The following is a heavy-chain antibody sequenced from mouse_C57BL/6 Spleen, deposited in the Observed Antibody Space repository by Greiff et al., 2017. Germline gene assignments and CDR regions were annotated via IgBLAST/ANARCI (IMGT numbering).Heavy chain of an antibody. V-gene: IGHV1-67*01. CDR2: ISTYYGDA. J-gene: IGHJ3*01. CDR3: ARLLWLRRSWFAY. D-gene: IGHD2-2*01. Sequence: VQRVESGPELVRPGVSVKISCKGSGYTFTDYAMHWVKQSHAKSLEWIGVISTYYGDASYNQKFKDKATMTVDKSSSTAYMELARLTSEDSAVYYCARLLWLRRSWFAYWGQGTLVTVSA. CDR1: GYTFTDYA.